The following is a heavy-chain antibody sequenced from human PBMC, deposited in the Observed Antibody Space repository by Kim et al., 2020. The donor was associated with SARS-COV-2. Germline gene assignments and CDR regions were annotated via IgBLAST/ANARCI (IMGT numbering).Heavy chain of an antibody. Sequence: SETLSLTCTVSGGSISSSSYYWGWIRQPPGKGLEWIGSIYYSGSTYYNSSLKSRVTISVDTSKNQFSLKLSPVTAADTVVYYCARQGLHIVVVVAARGHFDCWGQGSLVTV. CDR1: GGSISSSSYY. V-gene: IGHV4-39*01. D-gene: IGHD2-15*01. J-gene: IGHJ4*02. CDR3: ARQGLHIVVVVAARGHFDC. CDR2: IYYSGST.